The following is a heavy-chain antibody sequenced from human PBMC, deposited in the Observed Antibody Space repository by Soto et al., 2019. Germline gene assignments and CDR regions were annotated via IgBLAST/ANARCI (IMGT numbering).Heavy chain of an antibody. V-gene: IGHV3-23*01. J-gene: IGHJ4*02. CDR3: AKVGDVLRFLEWLLPNDY. CDR1: GFTFSSYA. CDR2: ISGSGGST. Sequence: PGGSLRLSCAASGFTFSSYAISWVRQAPGKGLEWVSAISGSGGSTYYADSVKGRFTISRDNSKNTLYLQMNSLRAEDTAVYYCAKVGDVLRFLEWLLPNDYWGQGTLVTVSS. D-gene: IGHD3-3*01.